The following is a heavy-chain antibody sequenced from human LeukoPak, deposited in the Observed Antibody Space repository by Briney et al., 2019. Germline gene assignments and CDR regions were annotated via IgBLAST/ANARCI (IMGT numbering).Heavy chain of an antibody. CDR1: GFTFSRHS. Sequence: KPGGSLRLSCAASGFTFSRHSINWVRQAPGKGLEWVSSISSSSSYIYYADSVKGRFTISRDDAKNSLYLQMDNLRAGDTAIYYCTREGRSSNWADWYFDLWGRGTLVTVSS. D-gene: IGHD6-13*01. CDR2: ISSSSSYI. CDR3: TREGRSSNWADWYFDL. J-gene: IGHJ2*01. V-gene: IGHV3-21*01.